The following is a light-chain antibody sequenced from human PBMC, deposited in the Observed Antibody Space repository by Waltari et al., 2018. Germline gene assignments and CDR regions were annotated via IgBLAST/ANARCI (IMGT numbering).Light chain of an antibody. V-gene: IGLV2-14*01. CDR2: DVS. Sequence: QSALTQSASVSGSPGQSITISCTGTSRDVGGYSYVSWYQQHPGKAPKVMIYDVSKRPSGVSNRFSGSKSGNTASLTISGLQAEDEADYYCSSYTTSSTVVFGGGTKVTVL. J-gene: IGLJ2*01. CDR3: SSYTTSSTVV. CDR1: SRDVGGYSY.